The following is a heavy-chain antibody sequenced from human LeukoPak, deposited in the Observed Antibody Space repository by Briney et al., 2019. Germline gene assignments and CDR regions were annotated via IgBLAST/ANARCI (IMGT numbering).Heavy chain of an antibody. D-gene: IGHD3-10*01. V-gene: IGHV3-23*01. J-gene: IGHJ3*02. Sequence: GGSLRLSCTATGFSFINYAMTWGRQAPGKGLEWVSTIGHDGLTTFYADSVEGRFTISRDVPKNTLFLQLNSLRAEDTALYYCAKARYASGTHSAFDIWGPGTKVTVSS. CDR1: GFSFINYA. CDR2: IGHDGLTT. CDR3: AKARYASGTHSAFDI.